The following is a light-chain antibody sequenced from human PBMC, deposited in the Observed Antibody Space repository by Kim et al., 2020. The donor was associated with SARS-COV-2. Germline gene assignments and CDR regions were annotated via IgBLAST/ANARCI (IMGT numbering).Light chain of an antibody. CDR1: QSISSW. CDR2: DAS. Sequence: SVGDRVTITCRASQSISSWLAWYQQKPGKAPKLLIYDASSLESGVPSRFSGSGSGTEFTLTISSLQPDDFATYYCQQYNSYLLTFGGGTKVDIK. J-gene: IGKJ4*01. V-gene: IGKV1-5*01. CDR3: QQYNSYLLT.